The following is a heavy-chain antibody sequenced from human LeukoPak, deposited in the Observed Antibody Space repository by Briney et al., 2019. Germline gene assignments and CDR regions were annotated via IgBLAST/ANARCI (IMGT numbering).Heavy chain of an antibody. CDR2: ISAYNGNT. CDR1: GYTFTSYG. Sequence: GASVKVSCKASGYTFTSYGISWVRQAPGQGLEWMGWISAYNGNTNYAQKLQGRVTMTTDTYTSTTYMELRSLRSDDTAVYYCARDPCRSTSCYAHWFDPWGPGTLVTVSS. D-gene: IGHD2-2*01. J-gene: IGHJ5*02. CDR3: ARDPCRSTSCYAHWFDP. V-gene: IGHV1-18*01.